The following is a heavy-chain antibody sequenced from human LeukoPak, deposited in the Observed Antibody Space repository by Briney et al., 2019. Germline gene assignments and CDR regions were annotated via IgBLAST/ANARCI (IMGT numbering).Heavy chain of an antibody. V-gene: IGHV1-69*05. CDR1: GGTFSSYA. CDR2: IIPIFGTA. CDR3: AADRGCSSTSCYSSGYYFDY. J-gene: IGHJ4*02. Sequence: EASVKVSCKASGGTFSSYAISWVRQAPGQGLEWMGGIIPIFGTANYAQKFQERVTITRDMSTSTAYMELSSLRSEDTAVYYCAADRGCSSTSCYSSGYYFDYWGQGTLVTVSS. D-gene: IGHD2-2*02.